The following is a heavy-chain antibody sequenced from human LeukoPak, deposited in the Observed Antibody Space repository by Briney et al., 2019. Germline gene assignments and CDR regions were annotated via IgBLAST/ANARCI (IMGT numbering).Heavy chain of an antibody. CDR3: VRGTSRDYGYGGDDPY. CDR2: ISRDGKSR. J-gene: IGHJ4*02. Sequence: PGGSLRLSCAVSDFTFSTYWMHWVRQAPGKGLVWVSRISRDGKSRTYADSVMGRFTISRDNRRDTLYLQTDSLRAEDTAVYYCVRGTSRDYGYGGDDPYWGQGTLVIVSS. D-gene: IGHD5-12*01. CDR1: DFTFSTYW. V-gene: IGHV3-74*01.